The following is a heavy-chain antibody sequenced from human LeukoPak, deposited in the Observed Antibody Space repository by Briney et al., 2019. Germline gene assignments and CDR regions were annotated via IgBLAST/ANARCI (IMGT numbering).Heavy chain of an antibody. J-gene: IGHJ4*02. CDR1: GGTFSSYA. CDR3: ARWGFVKSRLLDY. CDR2: IIPIFGTA. D-gene: IGHD5-18*01. V-gene: IGHV1-69*06. Sequence: ASVKVSCKASGGTFSSYAISWVRQAPGQGLEWMGGIIPIFGTANYAQKFQGRVTITADKSTSTAYMELRSLRSDDTAVYYCARWGFVKSRLLDYWGQGTLVTVSS.